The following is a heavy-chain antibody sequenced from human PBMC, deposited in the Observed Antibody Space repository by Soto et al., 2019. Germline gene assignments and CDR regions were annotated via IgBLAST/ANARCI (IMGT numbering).Heavy chain of an antibody. Sequence: QVQLVQSGAEVKKPGSSVTVSCKASGGTFSSYTISWVRQAPGQGLEWMGRIIPILGIPDYAQKFQGRVTITAEKSTSTAYMELSSLRSEDTAVYYCARLRGSYGMDVCGQGTTVTVSS. D-gene: IGHD3-10*01. CDR3: ARLRGSYGMDV. V-gene: IGHV1-69*02. CDR1: GGTFSSYT. CDR2: IIPILGIP. J-gene: IGHJ6*02.